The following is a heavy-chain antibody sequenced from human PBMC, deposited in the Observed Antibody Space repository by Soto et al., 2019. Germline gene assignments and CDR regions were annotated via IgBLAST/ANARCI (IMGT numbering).Heavy chain of an antibody. Sequence: EVQLVESGGGLVQPGGSLRLSCVVSGITFSTYRMHWVRQAPGKGLVWVSHIKSDGTVTHYTDSVRGRFIISRDNAKNTLFLQMNGLRGEDTAVYYCARENYDFWSGYYLDYWGQGTLVTVSS. CDR2: IKSDGTVT. V-gene: IGHV3-74*01. D-gene: IGHD3-3*01. CDR1: GITFSTYR. J-gene: IGHJ4*02. CDR3: ARENYDFWSGYYLDY.